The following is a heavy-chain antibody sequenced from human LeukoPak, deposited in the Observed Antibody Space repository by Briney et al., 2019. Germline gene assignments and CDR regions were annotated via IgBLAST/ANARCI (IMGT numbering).Heavy chain of an antibody. CDR2: ISSNGGST. Sequence: GGSLRLSCAASGFTFSSYAMHWVRQAPGKGLEYVSAISSNGGSTYYANSVKGRFTISRDNSKNTLYLQMGSLRAEDMAVYYCARGRGSSSSYYYYYMDVWGKGTTVTVSS. V-gene: IGHV3-64*01. J-gene: IGHJ6*03. D-gene: IGHD6-6*01. CDR1: GFTFSSYA. CDR3: ARGRGSSSSYYYYYMDV.